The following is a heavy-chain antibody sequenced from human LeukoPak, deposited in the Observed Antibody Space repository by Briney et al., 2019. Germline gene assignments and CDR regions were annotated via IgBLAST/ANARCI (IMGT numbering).Heavy chain of an antibody. D-gene: IGHD3-22*01. CDR3: ATGIRNPYDSSGYYVTY. V-gene: IGHV4-59*01. J-gene: IGHJ4*02. CDR2: IYYSGST. Sequence: SETLSLTCTVSGGSISSYYWSWIRQPPGKGLECIVYIYYSGSTNYNPSLKSRVTISVDTSKNQFSLKLSSVTAADTAVYYCATGIRNPYDSSGYYVTYWGQGTLVTVSS. CDR1: GGSISSYY.